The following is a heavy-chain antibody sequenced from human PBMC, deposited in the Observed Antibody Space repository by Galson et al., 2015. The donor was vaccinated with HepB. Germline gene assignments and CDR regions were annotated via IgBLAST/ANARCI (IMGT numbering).Heavy chain of an antibody. J-gene: IGHJ6*02. D-gene: IGHD3-10*01. V-gene: IGHV3-48*01. Sequence: SLRLSCAASGFTFSSYSMNWVRQAPGKGLEWVSYISSSSSTIYYADSVKGRFTISRDNAKNSLYLQMNSLRAEDTAVYYCARDREGSATMVRGVLSFHYGMDVWGQGTTVTVSS. CDR1: GFTFSSYS. CDR2: ISSSSSTI. CDR3: ARDREGSATMVRGVLSFHYGMDV.